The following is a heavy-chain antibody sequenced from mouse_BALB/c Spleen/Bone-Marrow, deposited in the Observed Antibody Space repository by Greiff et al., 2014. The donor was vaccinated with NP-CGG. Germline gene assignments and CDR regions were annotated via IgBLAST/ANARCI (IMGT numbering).Heavy chain of an antibody. Sequence: KLSCKASGYTFTEYIIHWVKQRSGQCLEWIGWFYPGSGSIKYNEKFKDKATLTADKSSSTVYMELSRLTSEDSAVYFCARHDDRDYDGFAAWGPGTLVTVAA. CDR3: ARHDDRDYDGFAA. CDR1: GYTFTEYI. V-gene: IGHV1-62-2*01. CDR2: FYPGSGSI. J-gene: IGHJ3*01. D-gene: IGHD2-4*01.